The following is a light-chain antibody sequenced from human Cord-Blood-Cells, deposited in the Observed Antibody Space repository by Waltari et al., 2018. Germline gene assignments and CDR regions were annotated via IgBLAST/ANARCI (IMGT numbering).Light chain of an antibody. J-gene: IGKJ2*03. CDR2: AAS. V-gene: IGKV1-39*01. Sequence: DIQMTQSPSSLSASVGDRVTITCRASQSISSYLNWYQQKPGKAPKLLIYAASSLQSGVPSRFSGSGSGTDFTLTISSLQPEDFVTYYCQQSYSNLYSFGQGTKLEIK. CDR3: QQSYSNLYS. CDR1: QSISSY.